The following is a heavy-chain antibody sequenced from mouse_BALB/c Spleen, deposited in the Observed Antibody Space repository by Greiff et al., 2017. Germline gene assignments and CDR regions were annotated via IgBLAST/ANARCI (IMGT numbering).Heavy chain of an antibody. J-gene: IGHJ4*01. D-gene: IGHD1-1*01. CDR2: ISNGGGST. Sequence: EVMLVESGGGLVQPGGSLKLSCAASGFTFSSYTMSWVRQTPEKRLEWVAYISNGGGSTYYPDTVKGRFTISRDNAKNTLYLQMSSLKSEDTAMYYCARHSYYYGSSPYYYAMDYWGQGTSVTVSS. V-gene: IGHV5-12-2*01. CDR1: GFTFSSYT. CDR3: ARHSYYYGSSPYYYAMDY.